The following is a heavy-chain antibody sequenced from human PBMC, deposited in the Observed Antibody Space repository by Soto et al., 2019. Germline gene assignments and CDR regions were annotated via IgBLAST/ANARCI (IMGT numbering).Heavy chain of an antibody. V-gene: IGHV3-48*01. CDR3: AKDRRRSSTSCSQLDDY. CDR1: GFTFSSYW. J-gene: IGHJ4*02. CDR2: INSSSSTI. Sequence: GGSLRLSCAASGFTFSSYWMHWVRQAPGKGLVWVSRINSSSSTIYYADSVKGRFTISRDNSKNTLYLQMNSLRAEDTAVYYCAKDRRRSSTSCSQLDDYWGQGTLVTVSS. D-gene: IGHD2-2*01.